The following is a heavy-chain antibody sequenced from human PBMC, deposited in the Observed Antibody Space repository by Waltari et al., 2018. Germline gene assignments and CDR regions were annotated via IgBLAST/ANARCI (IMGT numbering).Heavy chain of an antibody. D-gene: IGHD2-15*01. CDR1: GGSLSSSDYY. Sequence: QLQLQESGPGLVKPSETLSLTCTVSGGSLSSSDYYWGWIRQPPGKGLEGIGSIHYSGNTQYNPTLKGRITIFVDPSNNQFSLKLTSVTAADTAVYYCARHRARACSGGTCWFDWFDPWGQGTRVTDSS. CDR2: IHYSGNT. V-gene: IGHV4-39*01. J-gene: IGHJ5*02. CDR3: ARHRARACSGGTCWFDWFDP.